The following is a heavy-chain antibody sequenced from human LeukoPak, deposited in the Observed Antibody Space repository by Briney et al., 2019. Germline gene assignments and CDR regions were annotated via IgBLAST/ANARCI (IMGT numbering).Heavy chain of an antibody. J-gene: IGHJ4*02. V-gene: IGHV4-39*07. CDR2: IYDSGST. CDR1: GGSIRSSYYY. CDR3: ARGVGSISSNFDC. Sequence: PSETLSLTCTVSGGSIRSSYYYWGWIRQPPGKGLEWIGSIYDSGSTYYNPSLKSRVTISVDTSKNQFSLKLNSVTAADTAVYYCARGVGSISSNFDCWGLGTLVTVSS. D-gene: IGHD6-6*01.